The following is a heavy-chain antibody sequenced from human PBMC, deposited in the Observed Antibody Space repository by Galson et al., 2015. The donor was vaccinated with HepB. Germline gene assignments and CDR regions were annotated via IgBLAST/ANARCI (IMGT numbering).Heavy chain of an antibody. CDR1: RFTFSDYY. Sequence: SLRLSCAASRFTFSDYYMSWIRQAPGKGLEWVSYISSSSSYTNYADSVKGRFTISRDNAKNSLNLQMNSLRAEDTAVYYCARVSQVGDYIFGYWGQGTLVTVSS. CDR2: ISSSSSYT. CDR3: ARVSQVGDYIFGY. J-gene: IGHJ4*02. V-gene: IGHV3-11*06. D-gene: IGHD3-16*01.